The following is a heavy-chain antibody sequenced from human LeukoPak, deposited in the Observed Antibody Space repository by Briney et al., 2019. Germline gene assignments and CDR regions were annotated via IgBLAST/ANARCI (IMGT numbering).Heavy chain of an antibody. Sequence: SETLSLTCNVSGDSISSSSYYWSCIRVPPGKGLEWIGSIYYAGSTYYYPSFKSRVTLSVDTSSNRFSLSIKSVTAADTAVYYCARVSRNGWLQYFDYWGQGTLVTVSS. D-gene: IGHD5-24*01. CDR3: ARVSRNGWLQYFDY. CDR1: GDSISSSSYY. CDR2: IYYAGST. V-gene: IGHV4-39*07. J-gene: IGHJ4*02.